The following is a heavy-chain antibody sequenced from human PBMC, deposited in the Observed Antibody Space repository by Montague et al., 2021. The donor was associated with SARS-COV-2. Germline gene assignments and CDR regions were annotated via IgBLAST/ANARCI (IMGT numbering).Heavy chain of an antibody. V-gene: IGHV4-39*01. CDR1: GDSIRSSGYY. J-gene: IGHJ5*02. CDR3: ARLGFVELWLNLGWFDP. Sequence: SETLSLTCSVSGDSIRSSGYYWGWIRQPPGKGPEWIGTVYYSGSTNYNPSLKSRVTMPVDTSKNQFSLELRSVTAADTAVYYCARLGFVELWLNLGWFDPWGPGTLVPVSS. D-gene: IGHD3-16*02. CDR2: VYYSGST.